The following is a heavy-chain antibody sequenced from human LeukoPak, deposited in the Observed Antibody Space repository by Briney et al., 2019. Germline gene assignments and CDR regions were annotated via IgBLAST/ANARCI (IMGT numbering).Heavy chain of an antibody. V-gene: IGHV3-30-3*01. CDR3: ARDTIAVAGRNLDY. D-gene: IGHD6-19*01. CDR1: GFTFSSYA. J-gene: IGHJ4*02. CDR2: ISYDGSNK. Sequence: GGSLRLSCAASGFTFSSYAMHWVRQAPGKGPEWVAVISYDGSNKYYADSVKGRFTISRDNSKNTLYLQMNSLRAEDTAVYYCARDTIAVAGRNLDYWGQGTLVTVSS.